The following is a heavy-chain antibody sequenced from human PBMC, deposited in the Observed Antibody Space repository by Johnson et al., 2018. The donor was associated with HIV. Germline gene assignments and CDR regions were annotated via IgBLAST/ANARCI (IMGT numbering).Heavy chain of an antibody. CDR2: ITSSGATK. CDR3: ARAPEVRGVDAFDI. CDR1: GFTFSDYY. V-gene: IGHV3-11*04. D-gene: IGHD3-10*01. Sequence: QEQLVESGGGVVRPGGSLRLSCAVSGFTFSDYYMAWIRQTPGKGLEWVSYITSSGATKYYAASVKGRFTISRDNTENLVYLQMNILSAEDTAVYYCARAPEVRGVDAFDIWGQGTVVTVSS. J-gene: IGHJ3*02.